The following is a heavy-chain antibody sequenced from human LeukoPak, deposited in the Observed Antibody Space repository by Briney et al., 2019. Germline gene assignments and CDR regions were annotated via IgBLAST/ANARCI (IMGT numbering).Heavy chain of an antibody. V-gene: IGHV3-23*01. J-gene: IGHJ4*02. CDR2: ITDSGRKT. CDR3: AKITKAITPNY. D-gene: IGHD3-10*01. CDR1: GFTFNTYT. Sequence: GGSLRLSCAASGFTFNTYTMNWVRQASGKGLEWVSGITDSGRKTYYADSVKGRFSISRDNSKNTVYLQMSDLRAEDTAVYYCAKITKAITPNYWGQGTLVTVSS.